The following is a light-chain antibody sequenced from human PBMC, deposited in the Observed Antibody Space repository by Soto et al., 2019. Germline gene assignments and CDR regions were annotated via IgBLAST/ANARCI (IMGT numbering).Light chain of an antibody. V-gene: IGLV2-14*01. Sequence: QSALPQPASVSGSPGQSITISCTGTSSDVGGYNYVSWYQQQAGKAPKLIIHEVSNRPSGVSNRFSGSKSGNTASLTISGLQAEDEADYYCDSYTSSRAYVFGIGTKLTVL. CDR3: DSYTSSRAYV. CDR2: EVS. J-gene: IGLJ1*01. CDR1: SSDVGGYNY.